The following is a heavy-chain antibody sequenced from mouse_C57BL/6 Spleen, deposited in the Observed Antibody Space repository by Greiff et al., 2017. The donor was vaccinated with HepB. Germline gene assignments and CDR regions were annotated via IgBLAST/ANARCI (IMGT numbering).Heavy chain of an antibody. CDR3: AKGRDGYRFAY. CDR1: GYTFTDYY. D-gene: IGHD2-3*01. Sequence: EVQLQQSGPELVKPGASVKISCKASGYTFTDYYMNWVKQSHGKSLEWIGDINPNNGGTSYNQKFKGKATLTVDKSSSTAYMELRSLTSEDSAVYYCAKGRDGYRFAYWGQGTLVTVSA. V-gene: IGHV1-26*01. J-gene: IGHJ3*01. CDR2: INPNNGGT.